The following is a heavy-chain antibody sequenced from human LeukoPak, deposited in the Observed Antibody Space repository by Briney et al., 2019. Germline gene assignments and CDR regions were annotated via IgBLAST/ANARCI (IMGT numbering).Heavy chain of an antibody. V-gene: IGHV3-66*01. Sequence: QPGGSLRLSCAASGFIVSTNYMSWVRQAPGKGLEWVSLIHSDGRTYYADAVKGRFTISRDNSKNSLYLQMNSLRAEDTAVYYCARRERLGYSYGRGTLDIWGQGTMATVSS. CDR2: IHSDGRT. CDR3: ARRERLGYSYGRGTLDI. CDR1: GFIVSTNY. J-gene: IGHJ3*02. D-gene: IGHD5-18*01.